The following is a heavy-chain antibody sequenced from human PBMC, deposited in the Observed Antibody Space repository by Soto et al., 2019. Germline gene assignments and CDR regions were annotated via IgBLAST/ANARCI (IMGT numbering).Heavy chain of an antibody. CDR2: IYYSGST. V-gene: IGHV4-30-4*01. CDR1: GGSISSGDYY. CDR3: VRETHYYDSKTFEY. D-gene: IGHD3-22*01. Sequence: QAQLQESGPGLVKPSQTLSLTCTVSGGSISSGDYYWSWIRQPPGQGLEWIGYIYYSGSTYYNPSLQCRVTISVDTSKNQFSLKLSYVTAAETAVYYFVRETHYYDSKTFEYWGQGTLVTVSS. J-gene: IGHJ4*02.